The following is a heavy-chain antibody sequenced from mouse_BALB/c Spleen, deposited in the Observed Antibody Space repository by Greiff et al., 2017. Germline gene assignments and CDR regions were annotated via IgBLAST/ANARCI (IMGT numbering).Heavy chain of an antibody. CDR2: IDPANGNT. CDR3: APGAFPYYYAMDY. J-gene: IGHJ4*01. V-gene: IGHV14-3*02. Sequence: EVQLQQSGAELVKPGASVKLSCTASGFNIKDTYMHWVKQRPEQGLEWIGRIDPANGNTKYDPKFQGKATITADTSSNTAYLQLSSLTSEDTAVYYCAPGAFPYYYAMDYWGQGTSVTVSS. CDR1: GFNIKDTY.